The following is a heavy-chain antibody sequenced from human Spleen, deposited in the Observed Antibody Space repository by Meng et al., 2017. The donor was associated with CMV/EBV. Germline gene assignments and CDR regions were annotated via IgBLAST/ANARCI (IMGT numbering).Heavy chain of an antibody. CDR3: ARNPYDSSGYLFGY. D-gene: IGHD3-22*01. Sequence: AASGFTVSSSYMSWVRQAPGKGLEWVSVIYSGGSTYYADSVKGRFTISRDNSKNTLYLQMNSLRAEDTAVYYCARNPYDSSGYLFGYWGQGTLVTVSS. V-gene: IGHV3-53*01. J-gene: IGHJ4*02. CDR2: IYSGGST. CDR1: GFTVSSSY.